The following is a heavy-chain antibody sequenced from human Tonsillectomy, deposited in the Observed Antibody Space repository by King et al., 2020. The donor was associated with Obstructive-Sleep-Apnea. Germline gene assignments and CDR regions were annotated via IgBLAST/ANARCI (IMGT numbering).Heavy chain of an antibody. Sequence: QLQESGPGLVKPSETLSLTCTVSGYSISSGYYWGWIRQPPGKGLEWIGSIYHSGSTYYNPSLKSRVTISVDTSKNQFSLMLSSVTAADTAVYYCARTAMVTDYFDYWGQGTLVTVSS. CDR1: GYSISSGYY. CDR2: IYHSGST. V-gene: IGHV4-38-2*02. D-gene: IGHD5-18*01. J-gene: IGHJ4*02. CDR3: ARTAMVTDYFDY.